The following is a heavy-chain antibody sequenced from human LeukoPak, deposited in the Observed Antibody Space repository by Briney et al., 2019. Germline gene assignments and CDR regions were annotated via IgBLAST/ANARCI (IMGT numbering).Heavy chain of an antibody. CDR2: ISSSGSTI. Sequence: GGSLRLSCAASGFTFSSYEMNWVRQAPGKGLEWVSYISSSGSTIYYADSVKGRFTISRDNAKNSLYLQMNSLRAEDTAIYYCAKDGAPQQLVIYWGRGTLVTVSS. V-gene: IGHV3-48*03. D-gene: IGHD6-13*01. CDR3: AKDGAPQQLVIY. CDR1: GFTFSSYE. J-gene: IGHJ4*02.